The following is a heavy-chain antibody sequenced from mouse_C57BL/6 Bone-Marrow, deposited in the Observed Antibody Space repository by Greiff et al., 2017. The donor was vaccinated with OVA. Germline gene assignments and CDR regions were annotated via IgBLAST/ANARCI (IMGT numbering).Heavy chain of an antibody. CDR2: ISDGGSYT. D-gene: IGHD1-1*01. J-gene: IGHJ4*01. V-gene: IGHV5-4*01. CDR1: GFTFSSYA. CDR3: ARDGPLNYYGSTLYAMDY. Sequence: EVMLVESGGGLVKPGGSLKLSCAASGFTFSSYAMSWVRQTPETRLEWVATISDGGSYTYYPDNVKGRFTISRDNAKNNLYLQMSHLKSEDTAMYYCARDGPLNYYGSTLYAMDYWGQGTSVTVTS.